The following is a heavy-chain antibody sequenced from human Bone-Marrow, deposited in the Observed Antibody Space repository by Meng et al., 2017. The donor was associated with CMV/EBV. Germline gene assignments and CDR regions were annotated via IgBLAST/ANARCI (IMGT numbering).Heavy chain of an antibody. J-gene: IGHJ5*02. V-gene: IGHV3-11*01. CDR2: INGPATAV. CDR3: ARDPRNKGLDP. Sequence: GGSLRLSCAASGFNFGGFYMVWVRQAPGKGLEWISHINGPATAVYYANSVKGRFTISRDNAQNSLYLQMDSLRVEDSAVYYCARDPRNKGLDPWGQGPLVTVSS. CDR1: GFNFGGFY.